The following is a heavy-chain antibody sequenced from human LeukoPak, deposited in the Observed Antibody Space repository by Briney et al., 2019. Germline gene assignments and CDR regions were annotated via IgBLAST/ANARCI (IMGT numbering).Heavy chain of an antibody. J-gene: IGHJ4*02. CDR1: GYSISSDYY. D-gene: IGHD3-16*01. V-gene: IGHV4-38-2*02. CDR2: IYHSGST. CDR3: ARGMITFGGVIGYFDY. Sequence: SETLSLTCSVSGYSISSDYYWGWIRQPPGKGLEWIGSIYHSGSTYYNPSLKSRVTISVDTSKNQFSLKLSSVTAADTAVYYCARGMITFGGVIGYFDYWGQGTLVTVSS.